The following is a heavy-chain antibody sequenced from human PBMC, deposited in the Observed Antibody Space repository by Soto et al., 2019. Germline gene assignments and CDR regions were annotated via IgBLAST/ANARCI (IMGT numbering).Heavy chain of an antibody. D-gene: IGHD3-10*01. CDR1: GGSFSGYY. Sequence: SETLSLTCAVYGGSFSGYYWSWIRQPPGKGLEWIGEINHSGSTNYNPSLKSRVTISVDTSKNQFSLKLSSVTAADTAVYYCARGRVTMVRGVIGRKHNWFDPWGQGTLVT. V-gene: IGHV4-34*01. J-gene: IGHJ5*02. CDR3: ARGRVTMVRGVIGRKHNWFDP. CDR2: INHSGST.